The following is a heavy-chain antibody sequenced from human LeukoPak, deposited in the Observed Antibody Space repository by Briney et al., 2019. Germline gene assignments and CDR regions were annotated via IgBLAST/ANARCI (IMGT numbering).Heavy chain of an antibody. CDR1: GGSISSYY. J-gene: IGHJ3*02. D-gene: IGHD1-26*01. Sequence: SETLSLTCTVSGGSISSYYWSWIRQPPGKGLEWIGYIYYSGSTNYNPSLKSRVTISVDTSKNQFSLKLSSVTAADTAVYYCARGPRELLEAVSAFDIWGQGTMVTVSS. CDR2: IYYSGST. V-gene: IGHV4-59*01. CDR3: ARGPRELLEAVSAFDI.